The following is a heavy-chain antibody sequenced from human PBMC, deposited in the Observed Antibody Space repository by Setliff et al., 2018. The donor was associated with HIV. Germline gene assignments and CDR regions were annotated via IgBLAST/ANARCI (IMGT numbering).Heavy chain of an antibody. D-gene: IGHD6-13*01. Sequence: PSETLSLTCTVSGGSISIISYYWGWIRQPPGKGLEYIGSIYYSGSTYYNPSLKSRVTISVDTSKNQFSLKLSSVTAADTGVYYCARHRDPPGSSWIYYYYYMDLWGEGTTVTVSS. CDR2: IYYSGST. CDR1: GGSISIISYY. J-gene: IGHJ6*03. CDR3: ARHRDPPGSSWIYYYYYMDL. V-gene: IGHV4-39*01.